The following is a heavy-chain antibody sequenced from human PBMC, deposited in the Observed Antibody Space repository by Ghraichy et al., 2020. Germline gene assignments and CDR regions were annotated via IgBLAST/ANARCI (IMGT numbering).Heavy chain of an antibody. CDR2: IYKSGST. Sequence: SETLSLTCTASGGSITSGSYFWGWFRQPPGKGLEWIGSIYKSGSTYYKPSLQSRVTISVDTSKNQFSLKLSSVTAADTAIYYCARPGVQGLRPHYYMDVWGKGTTVTVSS. CDR3: ARPGVQGLRPHYYMDV. J-gene: IGHJ6*03. V-gene: IGHV4-39*01. CDR1: GGSITSGSYF. D-gene: IGHD3-10*01.